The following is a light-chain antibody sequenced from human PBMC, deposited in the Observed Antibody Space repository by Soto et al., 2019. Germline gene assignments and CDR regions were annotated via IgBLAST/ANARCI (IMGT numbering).Light chain of an antibody. V-gene: IGKV3-11*01. Sequence: ERATLSCRTSQSITSSLAWYQQKPGQAPRLLIYDTSNRASDIPARFSGSGSGTDFTLTISTLEPEDSAIYYCQQRTNWPPRLTFGGGTKVEIK. CDR1: QSITSS. CDR2: DTS. CDR3: QQRTNWPPRLT. J-gene: IGKJ4*01.